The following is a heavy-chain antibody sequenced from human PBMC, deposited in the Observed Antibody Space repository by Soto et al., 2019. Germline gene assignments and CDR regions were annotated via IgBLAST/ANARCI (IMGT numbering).Heavy chain of an antibody. Sequence: EVQLVESGGGLVKPGGSLRLSCAASGFTFSSYSMNWVRQAPGKGLEWVSSISSSSSYIYYADSVKGRFTISRDNAKNSLYLQMNSLRAEDTAVYYCAGEGEPNYENYWYFDLWGRGTLVTVSS. J-gene: IGHJ2*01. CDR1: GFTFSSYS. D-gene: IGHD1-7*01. CDR3: AGEGEPNYENYWYFDL. V-gene: IGHV3-21*01. CDR2: ISSSSSYI.